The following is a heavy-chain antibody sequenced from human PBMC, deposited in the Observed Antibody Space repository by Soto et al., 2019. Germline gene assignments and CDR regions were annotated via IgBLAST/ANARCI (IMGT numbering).Heavy chain of an antibody. CDR3: ARSSITIFGVVIGAFDY. CDR1: GFTFSSYS. D-gene: IGHD3-3*01. V-gene: IGHV3-21*01. J-gene: IGHJ4*02. Sequence: GGSLRLSCAASGFTFSSYSMNWVRQAPGKGLEWVSSISSSSSYIYYADSVKGRFTISRDNATNSLYLQMNSLRAEDTAVYYCARSSITIFGVVIGAFDYWGQGTLVTVSS. CDR2: ISSSSSYI.